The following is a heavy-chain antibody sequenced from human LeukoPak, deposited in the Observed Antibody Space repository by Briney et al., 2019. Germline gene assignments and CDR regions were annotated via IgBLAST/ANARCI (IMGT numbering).Heavy chain of an antibody. J-gene: IGHJ4*02. V-gene: IGHV3-21*01. CDR1: GFTFSSYS. D-gene: IGHD1-26*01. CDR3: ARALVGATEFDY. CDR2: ISSSSYI. Sequence: GGSLRLSCAASGFTFSSYSMNWVRQAPGKGLEWVSSISSSSYIYYADSVKGRFTISRDNAMNSLYLQMNSLRAEDTAVYYCARALVGATEFDYWGQGTLVTVSS.